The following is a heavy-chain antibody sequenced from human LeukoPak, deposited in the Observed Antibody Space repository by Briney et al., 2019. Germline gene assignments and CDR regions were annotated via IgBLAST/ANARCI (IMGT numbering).Heavy chain of an antibody. V-gene: IGHV3-74*01. J-gene: IGHJ5*01. CDR2: INSDGRST. CDR1: GFTFSSYA. Sequence: PGGSLRLSCAASGFTFSSYAMSWVRQAPGKGLVWVSRINSDGRSTSYVDSVKGRFTVSRDKAKNTLYLQMNSLRAEDTAVYYCARGSSTTWFDYWGQGTLVTVSS. D-gene: IGHD2-2*01. CDR3: ARGSSTTWFDY.